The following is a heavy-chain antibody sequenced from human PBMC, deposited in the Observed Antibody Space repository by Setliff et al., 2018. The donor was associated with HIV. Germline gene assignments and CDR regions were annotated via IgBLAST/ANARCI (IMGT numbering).Heavy chain of an antibody. CDR2: IGADAYPT. CDR3: AKVFVFGVDAFDI. D-gene: IGHD3-10*02. J-gene: IGHJ3*02. Sequence: QTGGSLRLSCAAFGFTFSSYEMNWVRQAPGRGLVWVSTIGADAYPTHYAESVKGRFTISKDNSKNTLYLQMNSLTAEDTAKYYCAKVFVFGVDAFDIWGQGTMVTVSS. CDR1: GFTFSSYE. V-gene: IGHV3-23*01.